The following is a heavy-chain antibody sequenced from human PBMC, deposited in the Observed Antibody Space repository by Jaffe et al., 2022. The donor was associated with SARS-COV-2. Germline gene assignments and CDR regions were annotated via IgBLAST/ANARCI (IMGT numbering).Heavy chain of an antibody. V-gene: IGHV3-30*04. J-gene: IGHJ4*02. D-gene: IGHD6-19*01. CDR2: ISHDGSNK. CDR3: ARDRQWLAQFIDY. CDR1: GFTFSSFA. Sequence: QVQLVESGGGVVQPGRSLRLSCATSGFTFSSFAMHWVRQAPGKGLEWVAFISHDGSNKYYADSVKGRFTISRDNSKNTLYLQLNSLRADDTALYYCARDRQWLAQFIDYWGQGALVTVSS.